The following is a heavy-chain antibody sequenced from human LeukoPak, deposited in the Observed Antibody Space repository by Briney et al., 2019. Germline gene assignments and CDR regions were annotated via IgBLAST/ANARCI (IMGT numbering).Heavy chain of an antibody. Sequence: SQTLSLTCTVSGGSISSGGYYWSWIRQHPGKGLEWIGYIYYSGNTDSNPSLKSRVTISVDTSKNQFSLKLSSVTAADTAVYYCARHTTHGDYNPNDYWGQGTLVTVSS. J-gene: IGHJ4*02. CDR3: ARHTTHGDYNPNDY. D-gene: IGHD3-16*01. CDR1: GGSISSGGYY. V-gene: IGHV4-31*03. CDR2: IYYSGNT.